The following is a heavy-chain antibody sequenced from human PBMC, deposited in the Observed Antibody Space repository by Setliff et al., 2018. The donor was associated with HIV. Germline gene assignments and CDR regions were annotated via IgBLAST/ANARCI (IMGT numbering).Heavy chain of an antibody. CDR2: IYPDDSDT. CDR3: ARIWFGAQDAFDI. V-gene: IGHV5-51*01. D-gene: IGHD3-10*01. Sequence: PGESLKISCKGSGYSFPNYWIGWVRQMPGKGLEWMGIIYPDDSDTRYSPSFQGQVTISADKSISTAYLQWSSLKASDTAMHYCARIWFGAQDAFDIWGQGTMVTVSS. CDR1: GYSFPNYW. J-gene: IGHJ3*02.